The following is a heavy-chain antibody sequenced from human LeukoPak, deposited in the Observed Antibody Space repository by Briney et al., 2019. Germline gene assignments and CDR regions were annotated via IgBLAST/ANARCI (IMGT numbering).Heavy chain of an antibody. J-gene: IGHJ4*02. CDR2: INPSGDST. D-gene: IGHD2-21*02. CDR1: GYTFTRYD. Sequence: ASVKVSCKASGYTFTRYDMPWVRQAPGQGLEWMGIINPSGDSTSYAQKFQGRVTMTRDTSTSTVYMELSSLRSEDTAVYYCASVLYCGADCYSGRYFFDYWGQGTLVTVSS. V-gene: IGHV1-46*01. CDR3: ASVLYCGADCYSGRYFFDY.